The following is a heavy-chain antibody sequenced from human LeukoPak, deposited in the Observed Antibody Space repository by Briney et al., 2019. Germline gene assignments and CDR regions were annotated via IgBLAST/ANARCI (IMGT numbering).Heavy chain of an antibody. Sequence: PSETLSLTCAVYGGSFSGYYWSWIRQPPGKGLEWIGEINHSGSTNYNPSLKSRVTISVDTSKNQFSLKLSSVTAADTAVYYCARGRGTIFGVVIIRNWFDPWGQGTLVTVSS. CDR1: GGSFSGYY. CDR3: ARGRGTIFGVVIIRNWFDP. D-gene: IGHD3-3*01. V-gene: IGHV4-34*01. CDR2: INHSGST. J-gene: IGHJ5*02.